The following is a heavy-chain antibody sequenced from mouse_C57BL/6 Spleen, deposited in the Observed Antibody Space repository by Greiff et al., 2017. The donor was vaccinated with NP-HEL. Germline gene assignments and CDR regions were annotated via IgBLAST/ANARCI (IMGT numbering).Heavy chain of an antibody. CDR1: GYTFTSYD. D-gene: IGHD2-4*01. Sequence: VQLQQSGPELVKPGASVKLSCKASGYTFTSYDINWVKQRPGQGLEWIGWIYPRDGSTKYNEKFKGKATLTVDTSSSTAYMELHSLTSEDSAVYFCAREEAYYDYDGGHYFDYWGQGTTLTVSS. CDR2: IYPRDGST. J-gene: IGHJ2*01. V-gene: IGHV1-85*01. CDR3: AREEAYYDYDGGHYFDY.